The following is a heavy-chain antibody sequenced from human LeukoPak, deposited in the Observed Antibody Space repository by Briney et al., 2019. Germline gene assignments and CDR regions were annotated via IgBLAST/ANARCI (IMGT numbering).Heavy chain of an antibody. J-gene: IGHJ4*02. CDR1: GYTFISYG. CDR3: ARRNEQWLVPDY. Sequence: GASVKVSCKASGYTFISYGISWVRQAPGQGLEWMGIINPSGDSTRYAQKFQGRVTMTRDTSTSTVYMELSSLRSEDTAVYYCARRNEQWLVPDYWGQGTLVTVSS. V-gene: IGHV1-46*01. D-gene: IGHD6-19*01. CDR2: INPSGDST.